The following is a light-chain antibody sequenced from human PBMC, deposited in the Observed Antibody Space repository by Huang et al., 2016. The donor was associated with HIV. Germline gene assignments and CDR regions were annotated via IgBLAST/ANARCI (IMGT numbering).Light chain of an antibody. Sequence: EIVLTQSPGTLSLSPGERATLSCRASQSVSSSYLAWYQQKPGQAPRLLSYGASSRATGIPDRFSGSGSGTDFTRTISRLEPEDFAVYYCQQYGSSPLSFGPGTKVDIK. CDR3: QQYGSSPLS. V-gene: IGKV3-20*01. CDR1: QSVSSSY. J-gene: IGKJ3*01. CDR2: GAS.